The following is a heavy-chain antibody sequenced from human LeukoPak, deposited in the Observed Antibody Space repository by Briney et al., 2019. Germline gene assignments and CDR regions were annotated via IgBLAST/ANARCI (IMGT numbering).Heavy chain of an antibody. Sequence: PGGSLRLSCAASGFTFSSYAMSWVRQAPGKGLEWVSTVSGSGDSTENADSVKGRLTISRDNSKNTLYLQMNSLRAEDTAVYYCAKQTGLYSSSCFDYWGQGTLVTVSS. J-gene: IGHJ4*02. CDR1: GFTFSSYA. D-gene: IGHD6-13*01. V-gene: IGHV3-23*01. CDR2: VSGSGDST. CDR3: AKQTGLYSSSCFDY.